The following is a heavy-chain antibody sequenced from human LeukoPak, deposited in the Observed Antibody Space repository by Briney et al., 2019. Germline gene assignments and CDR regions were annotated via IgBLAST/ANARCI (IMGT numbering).Heavy chain of an antibody. V-gene: IGHV3-30*18. CDR1: GFTFSSYG. J-gene: IGHJ4*02. Sequence: GRSLRLSCAASGFTFSSYGMHWVRQAPGKGLEWVAVISYDGSNKYYADSVKGRFTISRDNSKNTLYMQMNSLRAEDTAVYYCAKDHGAVGGPGGFDYWGQGTLVTVSS. CDR3: AKDHGAVGGPGGFDY. D-gene: IGHD6-19*01. CDR2: ISYDGSNK.